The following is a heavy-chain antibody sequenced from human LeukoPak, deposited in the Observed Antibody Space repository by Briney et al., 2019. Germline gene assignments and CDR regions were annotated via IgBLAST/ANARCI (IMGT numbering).Heavy chain of an antibody. CDR2: INSDGSST. Sequence: GGSLRLSCAASGFTFSSYWMHWVRQAPGKGLVCVSRINSDGSSTSYADSVKGRFTISRDNAKNTLYLQMNSLRAEDTAVYYCARVKFWLVKGNWFDPWGQGTLVTVSS. CDR3: ARVKFWLVKGNWFDP. V-gene: IGHV3-74*01. J-gene: IGHJ5*02. D-gene: IGHD3-9*01. CDR1: GFTFSSYW.